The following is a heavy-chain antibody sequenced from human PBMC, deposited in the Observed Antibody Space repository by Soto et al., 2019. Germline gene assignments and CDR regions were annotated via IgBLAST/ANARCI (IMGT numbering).Heavy chain of an antibody. D-gene: IGHD2-21*01. CDR1: GYTFTSYG. CDR2: MNPNSGNT. CDR3: ARDPYDLNWFDP. J-gene: IGHJ5*02. V-gene: IGHV1-8*02. Sequence: ASVKVSCKASGYTFTSYGINWVRQATGQGLEWMGWMNPNSGNTGYAQKFQGRVTMTRDTSISTAYMELSSLRSEDTAVYYCARDPYDLNWFDPWGQGTLVTVSS.